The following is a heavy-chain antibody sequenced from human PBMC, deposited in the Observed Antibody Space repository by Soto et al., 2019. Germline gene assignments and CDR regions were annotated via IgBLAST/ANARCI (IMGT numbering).Heavy chain of an antibody. CDR3: ARARTDGEGFDFYYGLDV. D-gene: IGHD3-10*01. J-gene: IGHJ6*02. Sequence: QVQLQESGPRLVKPSGTLSLTCSVSGGSISTNEWWTWVRQSPGKTLEWIGDIYHGETTYNPALKSRVTISTDKSEKQFYLRLISAPAADTAIYYCARARTDGEGFDFYYGLDVWGQGATVTVSS. CDR1: GGSISTNEW. CDR2: IYHGET. V-gene: IGHV4-4*02.